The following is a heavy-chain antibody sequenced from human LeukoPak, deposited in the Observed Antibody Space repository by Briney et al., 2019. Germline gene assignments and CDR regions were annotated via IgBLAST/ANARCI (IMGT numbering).Heavy chain of an antibody. CDR2: INYCGST. D-gene: IGHD3-22*01. J-gene: IGHJ4*01. V-gene: IGHV4-34*01. CDR1: GGSISGYY. CDR3: ASGTYYYDSSGYYYADDY. Sequence: SETLSLTCAVYGGSISGYYWSWIRQPPGEGLERIGEINYCGSTNFNPSLKSRVTISVDTSKNQFSLKLSPVTAADTAVSCCASGTYYYDSSGYYYADDYWGQGTLVTVSS.